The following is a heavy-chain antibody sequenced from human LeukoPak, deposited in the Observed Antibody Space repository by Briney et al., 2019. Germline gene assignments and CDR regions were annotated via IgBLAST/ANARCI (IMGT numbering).Heavy chain of an antibody. V-gene: IGHV3-74*01. Sequence: QPGGSLRLSCAASGFTFGHYWMHWVRQAPGKGLEWVSRIEYNGRMTNYADSVKGRFTISRDNAKSTLYLQMNSLRVDDTAVYYCASQLLVGCIDSWGQGTLVTVSS. D-gene: IGHD2-8*02. CDR3: ASQLLVGCIDS. CDR1: GFTFGHYW. J-gene: IGHJ4*02. CDR2: IEYNGRMT.